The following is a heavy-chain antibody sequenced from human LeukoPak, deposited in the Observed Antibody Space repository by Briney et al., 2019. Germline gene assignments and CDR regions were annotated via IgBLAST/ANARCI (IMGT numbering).Heavy chain of an antibody. J-gene: IGHJ4*02. CDR3: RSGGWVRVSHDFDY. CDR1: GYNFPRYV. V-gene: IGHV1-18*01. CDR2: IITYNGST. Sequence: ASVKVSCKPSGYNFPRYVVSWVRLAPGQGLEWMGSIITYNGSTNFPRKLQGRVTMTADTSTSTVYMELRSLRSDDTAVYYCRSGGWVRVSHDFDYWGQGTLVTVSS. D-gene: IGHD6-19*01.